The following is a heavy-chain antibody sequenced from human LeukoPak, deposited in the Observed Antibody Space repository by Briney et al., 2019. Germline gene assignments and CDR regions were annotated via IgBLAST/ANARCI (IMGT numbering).Heavy chain of an antibody. D-gene: IGHD3-22*01. CDR1: GGSISSGSYY. V-gene: IGHV4-61*02. CDR2: IHTSGST. J-gene: IGHJ5*02. CDR3: ARLSYYYDST. Sequence: PSETLSLTCTVSGGSISSGSYYWSWIRQPAGKGLEWIGRIHTSGSTNQNPSLKSRVTISVDTSKNQFFLKLSSVTAADTAVYYCARLSYYYDSTWGQGTLVTVSS.